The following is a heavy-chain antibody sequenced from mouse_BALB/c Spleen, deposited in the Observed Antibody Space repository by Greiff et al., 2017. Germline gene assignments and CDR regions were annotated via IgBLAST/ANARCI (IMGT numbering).Heavy chain of an antibody. CDR3: TRERDGSSYCFDY. D-gene: IGHD1-1*01. V-gene: IGHV1-5*01. J-gene: IGHJ2*01. CDR2: IYPGNSDT. Sequence: EVQLQQSGTVLARPGASVKMSCKASGYTFTSYWMHWVKQRPGQGLEWIGAIYPGNSDTSYNQKFKGKAKLTAVTSTSTAYMELSSLTNEDSAVYYCTRERDGSSYCFDYWGQGTTLTVSS. CDR1: GYTFTSYW.